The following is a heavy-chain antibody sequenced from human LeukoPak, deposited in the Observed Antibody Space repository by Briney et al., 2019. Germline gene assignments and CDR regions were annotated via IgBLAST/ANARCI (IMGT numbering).Heavy chain of an antibody. Sequence: SETLSLTCAVYGGSFSGYYWIWVRQPPGKGLEWIGEISHIGSTNYNPSLESRVTISVDTSKNQFSLKLSSVTAADTAVYYCARGRWEVRFDPWGQGTLVTVSS. CDR1: GGSFSGYY. V-gene: IGHV4-34*01. D-gene: IGHD1-26*01. J-gene: IGHJ5*02. CDR2: ISHIGST. CDR3: ARGRWEVRFDP.